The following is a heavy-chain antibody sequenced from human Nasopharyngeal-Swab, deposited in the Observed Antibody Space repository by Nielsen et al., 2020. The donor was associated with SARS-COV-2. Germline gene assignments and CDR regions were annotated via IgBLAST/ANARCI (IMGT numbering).Heavy chain of an antibody. CDR2: ISSSSSYI. J-gene: IGHJ4*02. Sequence: WIRQPPGKGLEWVSSISSSSSYICYADSVKGRFTISRDNAKNSLYLQMNSLRAEDTAVYYCAREGAYYYDSSGYLPLDYWGQGTLVTVSS. V-gene: IGHV3-21*01. CDR3: AREGAYYYDSSGYLPLDY. D-gene: IGHD3-22*01.